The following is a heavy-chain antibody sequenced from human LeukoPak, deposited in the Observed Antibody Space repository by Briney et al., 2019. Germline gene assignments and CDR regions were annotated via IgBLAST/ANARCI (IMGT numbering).Heavy chain of an antibody. J-gene: IGHJ4*02. V-gene: IGHV4-34*01. Sequence: PSETLSLTCAVYGXSFSGYYGSWIRQPPGKGLEWIGEINHSGSTNYNPSLKSRVTISVDTSKNQFSLKLSSVTAADTAVYYCAGTYYGGRLDYWGQGTLVTVSS. CDR2: INHSGST. CDR1: GXSFSGYY. D-gene: IGHD4-23*01. CDR3: AGTYYGGRLDY.